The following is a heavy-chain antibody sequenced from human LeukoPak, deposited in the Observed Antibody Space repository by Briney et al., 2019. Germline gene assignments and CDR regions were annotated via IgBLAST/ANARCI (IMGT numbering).Heavy chain of an antibody. CDR2: IYYSGST. V-gene: IGHV4-61*01. Sequence: PSETLSLTCTVSGGSVSSGSYYWSWIRQPPGKGLEWIGYIYYSGSTNYNPSLKSRVTISVDTSKNQSSLKLSSVTAADTAVYYCAGAYGYRTYYFDYWGQGTLVTVSS. J-gene: IGHJ4*02. CDR3: AGAYGYRTYYFDY. D-gene: IGHD5-18*01. CDR1: GGSVSSGSYY.